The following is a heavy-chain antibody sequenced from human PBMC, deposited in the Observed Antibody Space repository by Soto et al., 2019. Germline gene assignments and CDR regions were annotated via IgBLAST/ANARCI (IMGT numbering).Heavy chain of an antibody. V-gene: IGHV3-23*01. CDR2: ISGSGDST. D-gene: IGHD2-15*01. CDR3: AKGSGHCSGGSCYATTYY. CDR1: GFTFSTYA. J-gene: IGHJ4*02. Sequence: GGSLRLSCAASGFTFSTYAMSWVRQAPGKGLEWVSAISGSGDSTYYADSVKGRFTISRDNSKNTLYLHMNSLRAEDTAVYYCAKGSGHCSGGSCYATTYYCGQGTLVTVSS.